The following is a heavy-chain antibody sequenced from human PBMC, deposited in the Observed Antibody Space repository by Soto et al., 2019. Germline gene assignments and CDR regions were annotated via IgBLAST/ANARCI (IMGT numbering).Heavy chain of an antibody. J-gene: IGHJ6*02. CDR3: ARERDSSGYFSSSYYYYCMDV. D-gene: IGHD3-22*01. V-gene: IGHV1-69*01. CDR2: IIPIFGTA. Sequence: QVQLVQSGAEVKKPGSSVKVSCKASGGTFSSYAISWVRQAPGQGLEWMGGIIPIFGTANYAQKFQGRVTITADESTSTSYMELSSLRSEDTAVYYCARERDSSGYFSSSYYYYCMDVWGQGTTVTVSS. CDR1: GGTFSSYA.